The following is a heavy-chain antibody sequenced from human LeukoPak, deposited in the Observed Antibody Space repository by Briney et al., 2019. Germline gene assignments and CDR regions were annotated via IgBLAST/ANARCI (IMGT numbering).Heavy chain of an antibody. CDR3: ARTDIVVVPARNWFDP. D-gene: IGHD2-2*01. CDR1: GCTFSSYA. V-gene: IGHV1-69*05. J-gene: IGHJ5*02. Sequence: GASVTVSCKASGCTFSSYAISWVRQAPGQGLEWMGGIIPIFGTANYAQKFQGRVTITTDESTSTAYMELSSLRSEDTAVYYCARTDIVVVPARNWFDPWGQGTLVTVSS. CDR2: IIPIFGTA.